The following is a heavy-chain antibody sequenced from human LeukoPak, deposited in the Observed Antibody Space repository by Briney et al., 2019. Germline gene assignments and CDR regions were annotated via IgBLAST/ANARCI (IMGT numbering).Heavy chain of an antibody. CDR2: IYPHSGGT. J-gene: IGHJ4*02. CDR1: GYTFTGYY. V-gene: IGHV1-2*02. CDR3: ARLDSSGWYYFDY. Sequence: GASVKVSCKASGYTFTGYYIHWVRQAPGQGPEWMGWIYPHSGGTNYAQKFQGRVTMTRDTSISTAYMELSSLRSEDTAVYYCARLDSSGWYYFDYWGQGTLVTVSS. D-gene: IGHD6-19*01.